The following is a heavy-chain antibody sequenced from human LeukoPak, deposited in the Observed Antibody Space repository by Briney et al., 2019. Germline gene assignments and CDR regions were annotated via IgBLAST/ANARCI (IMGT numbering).Heavy chain of an antibody. D-gene: IGHD3-22*01. J-gene: IGHJ4*02. CDR1: GGSLSSSSYY. V-gene: IGHV4-39*01. CDR2: IYYSGGT. CDR3: ARHQKSRYDSSGYHY. Sequence: SETLSLTCTVSGGSLSSSSYYWGWTRQPPGKGLEWFGSIYYSGGTYYNPSLKSRVTISVDTSKNQFSVKLSSVTAADTAVYYCARHQKSRYDSSGYHYWGQGTLVTVSS.